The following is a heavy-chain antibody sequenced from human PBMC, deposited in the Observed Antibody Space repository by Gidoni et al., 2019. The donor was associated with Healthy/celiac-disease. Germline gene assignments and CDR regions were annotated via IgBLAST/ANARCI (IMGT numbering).Heavy chain of an antibody. CDR2: IWYDGSNK. D-gene: IGHD2-21*02. Sequence: QVQLVESGGGVVQPGRSLRLSWAASGFTFSSYGMHWVRQAPGKGLEWVAVIWYDGSNKYYADSVKGRFTISRDNSKNTLYLQMNSLRAEDTAVYYCARGICGGDCYDAFDIWGQGTMVTVSS. CDR1: GFTFSSYG. CDR3: ARGICGGDCYDAFDI. V-gene: IGHV3-33*01. J-gene: IGHJ3*02.